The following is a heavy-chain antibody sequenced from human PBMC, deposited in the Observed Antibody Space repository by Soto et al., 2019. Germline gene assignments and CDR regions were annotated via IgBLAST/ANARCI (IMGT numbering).Heavy chain of an antibody. CDR3: ARTHSDYYDSSGYYVAQDYGMDV. CDR2: ISGSGGST. Sequence: GGSLRLSCAASGFTFSSYAMSWVRQAPGKGLEWVSAISGSGGSTYYADSVKGRFTISRDNSKNTLYLQMNGLRAEDTAVYYCARTHSDYYDSSGYYVAQDYGMDVWGQGTTVTVSS. V-gene: IGHV3-23*01. D-gene: IGHD3-22*01. J-gene: IGHJ6*02. CDR1: GFTFSSYA.